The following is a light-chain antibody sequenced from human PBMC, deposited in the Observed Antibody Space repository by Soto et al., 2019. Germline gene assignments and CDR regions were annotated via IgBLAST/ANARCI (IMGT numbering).Light chain of an antibody. J-gene: IGKJ5*01. Sequence: EIVMTQSPATLSVSPGERATLSCRASQSVNSNLAWYQQKPGQAPTLLIYDASTRATGIPVRFSGSGSGTEFTLTISNLQSEDFAVYYCQQFDNRPPVTFGQGIRLEIQ. CDR1: QSVNSN. V-gene: IGKV3-15*01. CDR3: QQFDNRPPVT. CDR2: DAS.